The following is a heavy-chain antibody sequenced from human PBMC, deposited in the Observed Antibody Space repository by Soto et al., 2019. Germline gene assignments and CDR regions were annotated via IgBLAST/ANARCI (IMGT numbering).Heavy chain of an antibody. CDR1: GYTFTSYG. J-gene: IGHJ5*02. Sequence: ASVKVSCKASGYTFTSYGIHWVRQAPGQRLEWMGWINAANGDTKYSPKFQGRVTITRDTSASTTYMELSSLRSEDTAVYYCVRRHVSATGIDWFDPWGQGTLVTVSS. CDR3: VRRHVSATGIDWFDP. CDR2: INAANGDT. D-gene: IGHD6-13*01. V-gene: IGHV1-3*01.